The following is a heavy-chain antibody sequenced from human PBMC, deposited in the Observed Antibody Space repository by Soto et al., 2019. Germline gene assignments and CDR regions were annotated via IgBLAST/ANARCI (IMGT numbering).Heavy chain of an antibody. Sequence: GGSLRLSCAASGFTFSSYSMNWVRQAPGKGLEWVSSISSSSSYIYYADSVKGRFTISRDNAKNSLYLQMNSLRAEDTAMYYCARRTYYYDSSGYYYYGMDVWGQGTTVTVSS. V-gene: IGHV3-21*04. CDR3: ARRTYYYDSSGYYYYGMDV. CDR1: GFTFSSYS. CDR2: ISSSSSYI. J-gene: IGHJ6*02. D-gene: IGHD3-22*01.